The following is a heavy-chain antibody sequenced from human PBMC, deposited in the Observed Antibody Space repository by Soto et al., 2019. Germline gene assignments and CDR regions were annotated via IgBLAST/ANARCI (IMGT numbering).Heavy chain of an antibody. D-gene: IGHD1-26*01. CDR3: ARLAKVWEPGIIDY. Sequence: QVQLQESGPGLVKPSETLSLTCTVSGGSVSSGSYYWSWIRQPLGKGLEWIGYIYYSGSTNYNPSLKSRVTISVDTSKNQFSLKLSSVNAADTAVYYCARLAKVWEPGIIDYWGQGTLVTVSS. V-gene: IGHV4-61*01. CDR1: GGSVSSGSYY. J-gene: IGHJ4*02. CDR2: IYYSGST.